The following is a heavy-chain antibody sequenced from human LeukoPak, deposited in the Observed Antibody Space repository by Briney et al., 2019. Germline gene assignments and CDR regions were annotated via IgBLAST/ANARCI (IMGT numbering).Heavy chain of an antibody. V-gene: IGHV3-23*01. CDR2: ISGSGGST. Sequence: GGSLRLSCVASGFTFSSYAMSWVRQAPGKGLEWVSAISGSGGSTYYADSVKGRFTISRDNSKNTLYLQMNSLRAEDTAVYYCAKVGSSGWYLDWGRGTLVTVSS. J-gene: IGHJ4*02. CDR1: GFTFSSYA. CDR3: AKVGSSGWYLD. D-gene: IGHD6-19*01.